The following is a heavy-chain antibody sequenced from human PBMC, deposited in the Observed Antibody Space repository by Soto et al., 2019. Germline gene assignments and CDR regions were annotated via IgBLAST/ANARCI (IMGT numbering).Heavy chain of an antibody. Sequence: ETLSLTCTVSGGSISSYYWSWIRQPPGKGLEWIGYIYYSGSTNYNPSLKSRVTISVDTSKNQFSLKLSSVTAADTAVYYCAAVGTITSGMDVWGKGTRVTVP. J-gene: IGHJ6*04. CDR2: IYYSGST. D-gene: IGHD5-12*01. CDR3: AAVGTITSGMDV. V-gene: IGHV4-59*01. CDR1: GGSISSYY.